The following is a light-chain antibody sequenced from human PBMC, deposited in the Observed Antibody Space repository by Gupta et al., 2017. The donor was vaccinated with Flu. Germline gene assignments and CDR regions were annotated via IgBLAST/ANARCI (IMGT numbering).Light chain of an antibody. CDR1: QTVSIS. CDR3: QQTYSSWYT. V-gene: IGKV1-39*01. Sequence: DIQLTQSPSSLSASVGDRVAITCRASQTVSISLNWYQQKPGQAPKLLIYGASSVQSGVPSRFSGRGSGTDFTLTISSLQPEDFAVYYCQQTYSSWYTFGQGTKVEI. J-gene: IGKJ2*01. CDR2: GAS.